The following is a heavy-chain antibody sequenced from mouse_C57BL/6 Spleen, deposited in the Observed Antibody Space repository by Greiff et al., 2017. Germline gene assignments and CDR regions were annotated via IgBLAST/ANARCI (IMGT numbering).Heavy chain of an antibody. CDR2: IYPSDSET. CDR1: GYTFTSYW. CDR3: ARGNCGSSYRFAY. V-gene: IGHV1-61*01. J-gene: IGHJ3*01. Sequence: QVQLQQPGAELVRPGSSVKLSCKASGYTFTSYWMDWVKQRPGQGLEWIGNIYPSDSETHYNQKFKDKATLTVDKSSSTAYMQLSSLTSEDSAVYYCARGNCGSSYRFAYWGQGTLVTVSA. D-gene: IGHD1-1*01.